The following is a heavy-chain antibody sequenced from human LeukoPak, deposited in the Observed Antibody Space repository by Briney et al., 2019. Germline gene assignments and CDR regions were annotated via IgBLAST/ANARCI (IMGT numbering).Heavy chain of an antibody. Sequence: PGGALRLSCAASGFTFSDYYMSWGREAPGEGVGWVSYISSSSSYTNYADSVKGRFTISRDNAKNSLYLQMNSLRAEDTAVYYCARDGIVVPAAIDYWGQGTLVTVSS. J-gene: IGHJ4*02. V-gene: IGHV3-11*06. CDR2: ISSSSSYT. D-gene: IGHD2-2*01. CDR1: GFTFSDYY. CDR3: ARDGIVVPAAIDY.